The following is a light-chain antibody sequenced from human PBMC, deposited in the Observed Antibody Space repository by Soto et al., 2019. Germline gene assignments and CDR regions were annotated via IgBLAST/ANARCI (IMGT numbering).Light chain of an antibody. CDR2: EVI. CDR1: NSDVNY. CDR3: SSSTSSNPFV. J-gene: IGLJ1*01. Sequence: QSALTQPASVSGAPGQSITISCTGTNSDVNYVSWHQQHPGKAPKLMIYEVINRSSGVSTRFSGSKSGNTASLTISGLQAEDEADYYCSSSTSSNPFVFGTGTKVT. V-gene: IGLV2-14*01.